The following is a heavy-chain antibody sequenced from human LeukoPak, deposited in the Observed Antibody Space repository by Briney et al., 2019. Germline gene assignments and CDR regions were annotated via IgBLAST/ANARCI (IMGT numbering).Heavy chain of an antibody. V-gene: IGHV3-11*04. D-gene: IGHD3-10*01. J-gene: IGHJ6*04. CDR3: ARGPSSGSYDL. CDR2: ISSSGSTI. CDR1: GFTFSDYY. Sequence: GGSLRLSCAASGFTFSDYYMSWIRQAPGKGPEWVSYISSSGSTIYYADSVKGRFTISRDNAENSLYLQMNSLRAEDTAVYYCARGPSSGSYDLWGKGTTVTVSS.